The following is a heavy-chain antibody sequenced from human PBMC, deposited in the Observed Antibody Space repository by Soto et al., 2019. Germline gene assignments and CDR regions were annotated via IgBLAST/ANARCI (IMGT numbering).Heavy chain of an antibody. V-gene: IGHV4-59*01. CDR3: ARADPAASVGY. J-gene: IGHJ4*02. CDR2: IYYSGST. D-gene: IGHD2-2*01. Sequence: SETLSLTCTVSGASISSYYWSWIRQPPGKGLEWIGYIYYSGSTNYNPSLKSRVTISVDTSKNQFSLRMNSMIAADTAVYYCARADPAASVGYWGQGTLVTVSS. CDR1: GASISSYY.